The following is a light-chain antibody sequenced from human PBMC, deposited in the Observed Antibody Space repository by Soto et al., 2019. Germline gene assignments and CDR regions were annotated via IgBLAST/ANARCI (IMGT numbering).Light chain of an antibody. V-gene: IGLV2-14*01. CDR1: SSDVGGYNY. CDR2: EVS. Sequence: QSALTQPASVSGSPGQSITISCTGTSSDVGGYNYVSWYQQHPGKAPKLMIYEVSNRPSGVSKRFSGSKSGNTASLTISVLQAEDEADYYCSSYTSSSTAHVVFGGGTKLTVL. J-gene: IGLJ2*01. CDR3: SSYTSSSTAHVV.